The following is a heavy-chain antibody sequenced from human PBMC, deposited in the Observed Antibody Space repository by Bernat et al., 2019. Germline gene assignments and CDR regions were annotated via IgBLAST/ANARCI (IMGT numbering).Heavy chain of an antibody. J-gene: IGHJ5*02. CDR2: INHSGST. CDR3: ARGRVVGGSYRYLHNWFDP. V-gene: IGHV4-34*01. D-gene: IGHD3-16*02. CDR1: GGSFSGYY. Sequence: QVQLQQWGAGLLKPSETLSLTCAVYGGSFSGYYWSWIRQPPGKGLEWIGEINHSGSTNYNPSLKSRVTISVDASKNQFSLKLRYVTAEDTAVYYCARGRVVGGSYRYLHNWFDPWGQGTLVTVSS.